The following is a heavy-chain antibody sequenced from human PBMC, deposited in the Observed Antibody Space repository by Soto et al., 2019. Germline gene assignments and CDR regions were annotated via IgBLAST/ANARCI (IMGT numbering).Heavy chain of an antibody. CDR2: IYFSGST. Sequence: PSDTLSLTCTVSNGSITNFHWSWIRQPPGKGLEWIGYIYFSGSTNYNPSLKSRVTMSIDTSKNEFSLKLISVTAADTAAYYCAAYDSEGYFDYWGQGALVTVSS. CDR1: NGSITNFH. D-gene: IGHD3-9*01. J-gene: IGHJ4*02. CDR3: AAYDSEGYFDY. V-gene: IGHV4-59*07.